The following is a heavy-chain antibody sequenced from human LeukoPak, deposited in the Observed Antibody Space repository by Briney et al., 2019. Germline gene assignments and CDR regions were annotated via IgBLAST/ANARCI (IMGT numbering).Heavy chain of an antibody. Sequence: SETLSLTCTVSGGSISSYYWSWIRQPPGKGLEWNGYIYYSGSTNYNPSLKSRVTISVDTSKNQFSLKLSSVTAADTAVYYCARVWVRGVMVDWFDPWGQGTLVTVSS. J-gene: IGHJ5*02. V-gene: IGHV4-59*01. D-gene: IGHD3-10*01. CDR1: GGSISSYY. CDR2: IYYSGST. CDR3: ARVWVRGVMVDWFDP.